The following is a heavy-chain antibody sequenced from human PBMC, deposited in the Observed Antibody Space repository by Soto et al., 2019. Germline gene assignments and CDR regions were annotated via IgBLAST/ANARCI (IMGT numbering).Heavy chain of an antibody. Sequence: GGSLRLSCAASGFTSSNYAMSWVRQAPGKGLEWVSSISGSRSSTYYADSVKGRFTISRDNSKNTLYLQMNSLRAEDTAVYYCAKPLTPGAYYYYMDVWGKGTTVTVSS. CDR1: GFTSSNYA. CDR2: ISGSRSST. CDR3: AKPLTPGAYYYYMDV. V-gene: IGHV3-23*01. J-gene: IGHJ6*03. D-gene: IGHD4-4*01.